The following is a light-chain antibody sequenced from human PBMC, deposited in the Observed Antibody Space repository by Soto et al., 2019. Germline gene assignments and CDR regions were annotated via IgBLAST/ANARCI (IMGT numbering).Light chain of an antibody. J-gene: IGKJ2*01. CDR1: QTVLYSSNNKNY. Sequence: DIVLTQSPDSLAVSLGERATINCKSSQTVLYSSNNKNYLAWYQQKPGQPPKLLIYWASTRESGVPDRFSGSGSGTDFTLTISSLQAEDVAVYYCQQYYLTPYTFGQG. CDR2: WAS. CDR3: QQYYLTPYT. V-gene: IGKV4-1*01.